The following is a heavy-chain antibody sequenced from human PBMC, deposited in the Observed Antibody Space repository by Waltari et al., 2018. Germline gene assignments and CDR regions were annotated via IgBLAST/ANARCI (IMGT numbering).Heavy chain of an antibody. CDR3: ARDLGTGGWGLFDY. Sequence: EVQLEESGGGLVQPGGSLRLSCAASGFSVSNNYMSWVRQAPGKGLEWVSVIYSGGRTYYADPVKGRFTISRDSSKNTLYLQMNNLRAEDTAVYYCARDLGTGGWGLFDYWGQGILVTVSS. D-gene: IGHD6-19*01. CDR2: IYSGGRT. J-gene: IGHJ4*02. CDR1: GFSVSNNY. V-gene: IGHV3-66*01.